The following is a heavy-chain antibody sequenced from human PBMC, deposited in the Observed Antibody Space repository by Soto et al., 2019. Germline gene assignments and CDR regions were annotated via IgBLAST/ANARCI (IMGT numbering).Heavy chain of an antibody. CDR1: GYTFTSYD. CDR3: ARGLYCSGGSCPDY. Sequence: ASVKVSCKASGYTFTSYDINWVRQATGQGLEWMGWMNPNSGNTGYAQKFRGRVTMTRNTSISTAYMELSSLRSEDTAVYYCARGLYCSGGSCPDYWGQGTLVTVSS. CDR2: MNPNSGNT. V-gene: IGHV1-8*01. J-gene: IGHJ4*02. D-gene: IGHD2-15*01.